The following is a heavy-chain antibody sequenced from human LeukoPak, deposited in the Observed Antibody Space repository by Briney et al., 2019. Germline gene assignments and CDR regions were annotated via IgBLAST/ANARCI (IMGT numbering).Heavy chain of an antibody. D-gene: IGHD3-10*01. CDR1: GGSISSYY. CDR2: IYYSGST. CDR3: ARDLVRGAYDY. J-gene: IGHJ4*02. V-gene: IGHV4-59*01. Sequence: SETLSLTCTVSGGSISSYYWSWIRQPPGKGLEWIGYIYYSGSTNYNPSLKNRVTISLDTSKDQFSLKLSSVTAADTAVYYCARDLVRGAYDYWGQGTLVTVSS.